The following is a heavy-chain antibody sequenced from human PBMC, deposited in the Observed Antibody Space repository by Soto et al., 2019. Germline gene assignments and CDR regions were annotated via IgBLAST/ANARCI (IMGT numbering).Heavy chain of an antibody. CDR1: GGSISSGDYD. CDR2: IYYSGSS. J-gene: IGHJ3*02. CDR3: ARVHLSRFRMANDAFDI. V-gene: IGHV4-30-4*01. Sequence: SETLSLTCTVSGGSISSGDYDWSWIRQPPGKGLEWIAYIYYSGSSYYNPSLKSRVTISVDTSKNHFSLRLRSVTAADTAVYFCARVHLSRFRMANDAFDIWGQGTMVTVSS. D-gene: IGHD2-8*01.